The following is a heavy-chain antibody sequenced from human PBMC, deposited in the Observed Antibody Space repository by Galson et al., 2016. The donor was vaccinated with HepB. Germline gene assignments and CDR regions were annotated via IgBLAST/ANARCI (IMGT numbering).Heavy chain of an antibody. CDR1: GFSVSSNY. D-gene: IGHD3-10*01. V-gene: IGHV3-53*01. CDR2: IFSGGST. CDR3: ARDGEYYYGSGSYAET. Sequence: SLRLSCAASGFSVSSNYMSWVRQAPGKGLQWVSVIFSGGSTYYADSVKGRFTISRDNSKNTLHLQRNSLRAEDTAVYYCARDGEYYYGSGSYAETWGQGTLVTVSS. J-gene: IGHJ5*02.